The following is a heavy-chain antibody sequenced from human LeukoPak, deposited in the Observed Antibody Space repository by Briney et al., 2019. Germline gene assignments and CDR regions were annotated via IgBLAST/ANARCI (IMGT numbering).Heavy chain of an antibody. D-gene: IGHD3-22*01. CDR2: ITSSSSTV. J-gene: IGHJ4*02. CDR1: GFTFSSYS. CDR3: ARTVSSSRYYDSSGFYNRWAFDY. V-gene: IGHV3-48*01. Sequence: GGSLRLSCAVSGFTFSSYSMNWARQAPGKGLEWVSYITSSSSTVDYADSVKGRFTISRDNAKNSLYLQMNSLRAEDTAVYYCARTVSSSRYYDSSGFYNRWAFDYWGQGTLVTVSS.